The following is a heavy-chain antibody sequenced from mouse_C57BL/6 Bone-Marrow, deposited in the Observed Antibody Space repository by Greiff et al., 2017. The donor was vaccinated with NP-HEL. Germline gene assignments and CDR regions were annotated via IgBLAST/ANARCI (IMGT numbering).Heavy chain of an antibody. CDR2: IYPRSGNT. Sequence: VKLQQSGAELARPGASVKLSCKASGYTFKSSGISWVKQRTGQGLEWIGEIYPRSGNTYYNEKFKGKATLTADKSSSTAYMELRSLTSEDSAVYFCARTLLPAWFAYWGQGTLVTVSA. V-gene: IGHV1-81*01. J-gene: IGHJ3*01. CDR1: GYTFKSSG. CDR3: ARTLLPAWFAY.